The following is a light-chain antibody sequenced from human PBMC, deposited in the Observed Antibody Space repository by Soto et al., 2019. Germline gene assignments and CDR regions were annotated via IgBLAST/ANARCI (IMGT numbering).Light chain of an antibody. V-gene: IGKV3-20*01. J-gene: IGKJ3*01. Sequence: DIVLTQSPGTLSLSPGERATLSCRASQSVSSKYLAWYQQKPGQAPRVLIYGTSIRASGVPESFSGGGSGTDFTLTITRLEPEDFAVYYCQQYGSSLFTFGPGTKVDFK. CDR2: GTS. CDR1: QSVSSKY. CDR3: QQYGSSLFT.